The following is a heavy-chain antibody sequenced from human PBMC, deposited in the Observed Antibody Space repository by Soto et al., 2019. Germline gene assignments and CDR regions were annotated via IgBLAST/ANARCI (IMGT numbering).Heavy chain of an antibody. D-gene: IGHD3-9*01. V-gene: IGHV3-74*01. CDR1: GFSFRSFW. CDR2: ISSDGATT. Sequence: EVQLVESGGGLVQSGGSLGLSCVASGFSFRSFWMHWVRQAPGKGLVWVARISSDGATTTYADSANGRFTVSRDNAANTLYLQMSSLRAEDTAVYYCAREYDRVLTGYYNDYWSQGTLVTVSS. CDR3: AREYDRVLTGYYNDY. J-gene: IGHJ4*02.